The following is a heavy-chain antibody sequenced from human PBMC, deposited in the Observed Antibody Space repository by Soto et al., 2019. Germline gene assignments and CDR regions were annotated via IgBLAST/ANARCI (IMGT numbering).Heavy chain of an antibody. CDR3: VRGPLDISIRQSSMVY. D-gene: IGHD2-2*03. J-gene: IGHJ4*02. CDR2: INNEGSDT. CDR1: GFSFSSYW. Sequence: GGSLRLSCAASGFSFSSYWMHWVRQAPGKGLMWLSRINNEGSDTSYADSVKGRFTISRDNARNTLYLQLDTLRAEDTAVYYYVRGPLDISIRQSSMVYWGQLTPFTVSS. V-gene: IGHV3-74*01.